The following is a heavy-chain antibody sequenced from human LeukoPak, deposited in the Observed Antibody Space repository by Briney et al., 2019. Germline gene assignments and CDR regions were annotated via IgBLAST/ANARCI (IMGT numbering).Heavy chain of an antibody. D-gene: IGHD3-22*01. Sequence: ASVKVSCKASGYTFTGYYMHWVRQAPGQGVEWMGWINPNSGGTNYAQKFQGRVTMTRDTSISTAYMELSRLRSDDTAVYYCARDSYYDSSGYPGGDFDYWGQGTLVTVSS. CDR2: INPNSGGT. J-gene: IGHJ4*02. CDR3: ARDSYYDSSGYPGGDFDY. CDR1: GYTFTGYY. V-gene: IGHV1-2*02.